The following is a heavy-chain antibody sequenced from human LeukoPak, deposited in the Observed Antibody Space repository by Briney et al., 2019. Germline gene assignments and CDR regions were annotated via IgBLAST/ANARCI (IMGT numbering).Heavy chain of an antibody. Sequence: SGTLSLTCAVSGGSISSSNWWSWVRQPPGKGLEWIGEIFHSGSTNYNPSLKSQISISVDKSENQFSLKLSSVTAADTAVYYCARAHGSGREGWFDPWGQGTLVTVSS. CDR2: IFHSGST. CDR3: ARAHGSGREGWFDP. CDR1: GGSISSSNW. D-gene: IGHD3-10*01. J-gene: IGHJ5*02. V-gene: IGHV4-4*02.